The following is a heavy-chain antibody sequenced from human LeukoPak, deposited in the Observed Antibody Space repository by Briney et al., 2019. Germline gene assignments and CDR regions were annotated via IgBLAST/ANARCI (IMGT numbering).Heavy chain of an antibody. V-gene: IGHV1-3*01. CDR3: ARDNRFYSPFDY. Sequence: ASVKVSCKASGYTFTSYAMHWVRQDPGQRLEWMGWINAGNGNTKYSQKFQGRVTITRDTSASTAYMELSSLGSEDTTVYYCARDNRFYSPFDYWGQGTLVTVSS. D-gene: IGHD2-21*01. CDR1: GYTFTSYA. CDR2: INAGNGNT. J-gene: IGHJ4*02.